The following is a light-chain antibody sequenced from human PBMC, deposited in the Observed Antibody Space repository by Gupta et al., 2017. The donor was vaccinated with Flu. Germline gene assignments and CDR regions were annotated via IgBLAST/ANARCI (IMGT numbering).Light chain of an antibody. Sequence: ERLTHPNSVSKGFRQTATLTSTGHTNNDCNKGEAWLQHQQGHPPKVLSDRNNKRPSGISERFSASRSGNTASLTITGLQPEDEADYYCSAWDSSLNESVFGGGTKVTVL. CDR2: RNN. J-gene: IGLJ3*02. CDR1: TNNDCNKG. CDR3: SAWDSSLNESV. V-gene: IGLV10-54*04.